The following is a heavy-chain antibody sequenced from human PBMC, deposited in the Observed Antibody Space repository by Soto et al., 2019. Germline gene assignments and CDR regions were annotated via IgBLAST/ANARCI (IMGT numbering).Heavy chain of an antibody. D-gene: IGHD3-10*01. CDR2: ISSTAGRTS. V-gene: IGHV3-23*01. Sequence: EVQLLQSGGGFRPPGGSVRLSCATSGFTFNTYPMTWVRQAPGKGLEWVASISSTAGRTSSYADSVKGRFAIARDFSDNSVYREMNNLRVDDTAVYFCAKGVLSFHYGMEVWGQGTTVTVSS. CDR3: AKGVLSFHYGMEV. CDR1: GFTFNTYP. J-gene: IGHJ6*02.